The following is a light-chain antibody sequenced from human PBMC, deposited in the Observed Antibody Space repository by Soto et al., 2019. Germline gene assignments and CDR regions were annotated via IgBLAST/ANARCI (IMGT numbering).Light chain of an antibody. J-gene: IGKJ2*01. CDR1: QSVLYSSNNKNY. CDR3: QQYYATPPYT. V-gene: IGKV4-1*01. Sequence: DIVMTQSPDSLAVSLGERATTNCKSSQSVLYSSNNKNYLAWYQQKPGQPPKLLIYWASTRESGVPDRFSGSGSGTDFTLTISSLQAEDVAVYYCQQYYATPPYTFGQGTKVEIK. CDR2: WAS.